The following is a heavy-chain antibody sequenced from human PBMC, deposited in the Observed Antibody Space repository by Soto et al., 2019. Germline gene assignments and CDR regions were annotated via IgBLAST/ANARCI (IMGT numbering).Heavy chain of an antibody. D-gene: IGHD5-12*01. CDR1: GFTFSSYA. CDR3: ARKISPWLQFDYYCDGMDV. J-gene: IGHJ6*02. V-gene: IGHV3-30-3*01. CDR2: ISYDGRNK. Sequence: QVQLVESGGGVVQPGRSLRLSCAASGFTFSSYAMHWVRQAPGKGLEWVAVISYDGRNKYYADSVKGRFTISRDNSKNSRDLQMNSLRAEDTAVYYCARKISPWLQFDYYCDGMDVLGQGTTVTVSS.